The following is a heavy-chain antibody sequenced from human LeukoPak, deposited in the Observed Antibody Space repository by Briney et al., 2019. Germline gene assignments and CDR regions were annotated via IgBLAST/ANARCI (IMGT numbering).Heavy chain of an antibody. Sequence: ASVKVSCKASGGTFSSYAISWVRQAPGQGLEWKGGFDPEDGETIYAQKFQGRVTMTEDTSTDTAYMELSSLRSEDTAVYYCATDTGYSSSWYLDRWGQGTLVTVSS. CDR3: ATDTGYSSSWYLDR. CDR2: FDPEDGET. V-gene: IGHV1-24*01. CDR1: GGTFSSYA. D-gene: IGHD6-13*01. J-gene: IGHJ4*02.